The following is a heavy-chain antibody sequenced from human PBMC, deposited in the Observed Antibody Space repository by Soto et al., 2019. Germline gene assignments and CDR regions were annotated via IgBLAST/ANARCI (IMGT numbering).Heavy chain of an antibody. J-gene: IGHJ3*02. Sequence: SETLSLTCTVSGGSISSGGYYWSWIRQHPGKGLEWIGYIYYSGSTYYNPSLKSRVTISVDTSKNQFSLKLSSVTAADTAVYYCARVGRGRSWYEAFDIWGQGTMVTVSS. V-gene: IGHV4-31*03. CDR2: IYYSGST. CDR3: ARVGRGRSWYEAFDI. CDR1: GGSISSGGYY. D-gene: IGHD6-13*01.